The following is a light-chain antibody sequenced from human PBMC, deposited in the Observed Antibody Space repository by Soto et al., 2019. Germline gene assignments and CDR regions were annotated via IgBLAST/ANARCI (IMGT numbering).Light chain of an antibody. V-gene: IGKV1-5*03. CDR3: QQSFT. Sequence: DIQMTQSPPTLSASVGDRVTITCRASQSISSWLAWYQQKPGKAPKLLIYKASTLESGVPSRFSGSGSGTEFTLTISSLPPDDFATYYCQQSFTFGPGTKVDIK. CDR1: QSISSW. J-gene: IGKJ3*01. CDR2: KAS.